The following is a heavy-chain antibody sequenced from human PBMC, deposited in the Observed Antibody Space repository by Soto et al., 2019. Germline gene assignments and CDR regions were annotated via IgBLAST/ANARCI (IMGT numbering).Heavy chain of an antibody. Sequence: SETLSLTCTVSGDSISSYYWNWIRQSPGKGLEWIGYIYYDGSTYYSPSLKSRVTISLDTSKNQFSLKLSSVTAADTAVYYCARSHIVPRLLMYPYDYWGQGTLVTVSS. V-gene: IGHV4-59*04. CDR1: GDSISSYY. CDR2: IYYDGST. D-gene: IGHD6-6*01. CDR3: ARSHIVPRLLMYPYDY. J-gene: IGHJ4*02.